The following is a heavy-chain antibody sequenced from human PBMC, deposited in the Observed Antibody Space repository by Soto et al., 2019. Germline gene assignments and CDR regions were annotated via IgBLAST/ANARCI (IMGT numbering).Heavy chain of an antibody. CDR1: GYTFSNFW. CDR2: VYPGDHET. V-gene: IGHV5-51*01. CDR3: ARSPRRGPYFDF. D-gene: IGHD2-21*01. Sequence: PGDSLKIYCQCSGYTFSNFWIGWVRQLPGQGLEWMGIVYPGDHETRYSQSFLGKVTISAETSINTAYLQWSSLEASDSAFYFCARSPRRGPYFDFCGKGALVAVS. J-gene: IGHJ4*02.